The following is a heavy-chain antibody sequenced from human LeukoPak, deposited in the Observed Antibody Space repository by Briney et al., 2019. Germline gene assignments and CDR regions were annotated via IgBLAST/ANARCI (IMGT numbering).Heavy chain of an antibody. Sequence: RASVNISCKTSGYTFTSYHIHWVRQAPGQGLEWMGIAYFNSDSPTYAQKLQGRVTMTRDTSTSTVYMELTSLRSDDTAIYYCARDGGWDSFTFDCWGQGALVIVSS. V-gene: IGHV1-46*04. CDR3: ARDGGWDSFTFDC. CDR1: GYTFTSYH. D-gene: IGHD1-26*01. CDR2: AYFNSDSP. J-gene: IGHJ4*02.